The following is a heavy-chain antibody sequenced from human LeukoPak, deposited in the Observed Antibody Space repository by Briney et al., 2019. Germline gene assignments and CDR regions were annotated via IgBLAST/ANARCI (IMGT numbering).Heavy chain of an antibody. CDR3: ARETSVGTRGGLWGSYRLKWFDP. V-gene: IGHV3-7*01. Sequence: PGGSLSLSCAASGFTFSSYCMSGVRQAPGEGVEWVANIKQDRSQQYSVDSVKGRFTFSRDNDKNSLYLQMNSLRAEDTAVYYCARETSVGTRGGLWGSYRLKWFDPWGQGTPVTVSS. CDR2: IKQDRSQQ. D-gene: IGHD3-16*02. J-gene: IGHJ5*02. CDR1: GFTFSSYC.